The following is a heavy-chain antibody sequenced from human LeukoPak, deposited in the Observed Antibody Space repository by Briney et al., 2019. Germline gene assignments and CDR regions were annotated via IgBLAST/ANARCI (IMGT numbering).Heavy chain of an antibody. V-gene: IGHV4-59*11. CDR1: GGSISSHY. CDR3: ARGRDWYDP. J-gene: IGHJ5*02. CDR2: VYYSGST. Sequence: PSETLSLTCTVSGGSISSHYWSWIRQPPGKGLECIGYVYYSGSTNYIPSLKSRVTMSVDTSKNQFSLKLSSVTSADTAVYYCARGRDWYDPWGQGTLVTVSS.